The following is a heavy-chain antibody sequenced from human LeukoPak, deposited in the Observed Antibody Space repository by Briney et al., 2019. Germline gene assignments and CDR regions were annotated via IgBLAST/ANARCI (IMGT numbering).Heavy chain of an antibody. CDR3: ARDLQGGAIVY. D-gene: IGHD3-16*02. CDR1: GGSISSGGYY. J-gene: IGHJ4*02. V-gene: IGHV4-30-2*01. CDR2: IYHSGST. Sequence: SETLSLTCTVSGGSISSGGYYWSWIRQPPGKGLEWIGYIYHSGSTYYNPSLKSRVTISVDRSKNQFSLKLSSVTAADTAVYYCARDLQGGAIVYWGQGTLVTVSS.